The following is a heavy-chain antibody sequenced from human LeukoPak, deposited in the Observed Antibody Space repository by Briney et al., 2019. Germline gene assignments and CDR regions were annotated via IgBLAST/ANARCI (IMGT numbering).Heavy chain of an antibody. CDR1: GFTVSSNY. J-gene: IGHJ4*02. CDR2: IKQDGSEK. V-gene: IGHV3-7*01. Sequence: GGSLRLSCAASGFTVSSNYMSWVRQAPGKGLEWVANIKQDGSEKYYVDSVKGRFTISRDNAKNSLYLQMNSLRAEDTAVYYCARGSPVETNYYFDYWGQGTLVTVSS. D-gene: IGHD4/OR15-4a*01. CDR3: ARGSPVETNYYFDY.